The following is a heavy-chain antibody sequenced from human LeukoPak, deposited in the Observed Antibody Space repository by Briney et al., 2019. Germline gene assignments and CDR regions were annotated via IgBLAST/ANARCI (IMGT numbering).Heavy chain of an antibody. J-gene: IGHJ6*02. CDR2: IYYSGST. Sequence: SETLSLTCAVSGGSISSSNWWSWVRQPPGKGLEWIGYIYYSGSTNYNPSLKSRVTISVDTSKNQFSLKLSSVTAADTAVYYCARGQSLDYYYGMDVWGQGTTVTVSS. CDR1: GGSISSSNW. CDR3: ARGQSLDYYYGMDV. V-gene: IGHV4-4*02.